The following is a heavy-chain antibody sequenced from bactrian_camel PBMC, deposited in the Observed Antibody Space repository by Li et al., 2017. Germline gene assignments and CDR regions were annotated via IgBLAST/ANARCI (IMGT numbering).Heavy chain of an antibody. CDR2: LTWDGTT. J-gene: IGHJ4*01. CDR3: LTIEGGIPITTFPSCDH. Sequence: QVQLVESGGGSVQAGGSLRLSCVVSGYDYSSFCMGWYRQAPGNECDLVSSLTWDGTTYYDDSVKGRFTISHDNTKNTVYLQMNNLKPEDTAAYHCLTIEGGIPITTFPSCDHWGQGTQVTVS. V-gene: IGHV3S53*01. CDR1: GYDYSSFC. D-gene: IGHD2*01.